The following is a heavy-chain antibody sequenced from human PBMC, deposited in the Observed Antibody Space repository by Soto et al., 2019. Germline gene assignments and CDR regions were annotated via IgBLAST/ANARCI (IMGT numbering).Heavy chain of an antibody. CDR1: GFTFGSYA. Sequence: EVQLLESGGGLVQPGGSLRLSCAASGFTFGSYAMSWVRQAPGKGLGWVSLISGTGDSSEYAISVKGRFTISRAYSKTMVFWQMNSLRAEDTAVYFCANDNGNYGSGSFSPWGQGTLVTVSS. V-gene: IGHV3-23*01. J-gene: IGHJ5*02. CDR3: ANDNGNYGSGSFSP. D-gene: IGHD3-10*01. CDR2: ISGTGDSS.